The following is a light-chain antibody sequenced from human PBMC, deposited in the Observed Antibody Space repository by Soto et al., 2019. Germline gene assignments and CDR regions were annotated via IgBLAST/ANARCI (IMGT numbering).Light chain of an antibody. V-gene: IGKV1-39*01. CDR3: QQSYTTPRT. CDR2: GVS. Sequence: DIQMTQSPSSLSASVGDRVTITCRASQIISSYLNWYQQKPGKAPNLLIYGVSTLQSGVPSRFSGSGSGTDFTLNINGLQPEDFATYYCQQSYTTPRTFGQGTEVEIK. J-gene: IGKJ1*01. CDR1: QIISSY.